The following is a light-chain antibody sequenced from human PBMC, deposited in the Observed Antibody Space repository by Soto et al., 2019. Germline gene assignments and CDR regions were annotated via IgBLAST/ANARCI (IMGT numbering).Light chain of an antibody. CDR1: QSVSRTY. J-gene: IGKJ1*01. CDR2: GAS. CDR3: QQYNNWPPLT. Sequence: IVLTQSPGTLSLSPGERATLSCRASQSVSRTYLAWYQQKPGQAPRLLIYGASSRATGIPARFSGSGSGTQFTLTISSLQSEDFAVYYCQQYNNWPPLTFGQGTKVDIK. V-gene: IGKV3-15*01.